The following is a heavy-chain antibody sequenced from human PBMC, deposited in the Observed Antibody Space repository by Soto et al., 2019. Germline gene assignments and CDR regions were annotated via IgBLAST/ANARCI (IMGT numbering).Heavy chain of an antibody. J-gene: IGHJ4*02. CDR3: ARGGHGSGRPLDY. CDR1: GGSFSGYY. V-gene: IGHV4-34*01. D-gene: IGHD3-10*01. CDR2: INHSGST. Sequence: QVQLQQWGAGLLKPSETLSLTCAVYGGSFSGYYWSWIRQPPGKGLEWIGEINHSGSTNYNPSLTSRVTISVDTSKNQFSLKLSSVTAADTAVYYCARGGHGSGRPLDYWGQGTLVTVSS.